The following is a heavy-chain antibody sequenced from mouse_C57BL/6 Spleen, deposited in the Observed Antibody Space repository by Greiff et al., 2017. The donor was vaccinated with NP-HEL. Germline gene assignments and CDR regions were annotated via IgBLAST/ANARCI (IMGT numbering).Heavy chain of an antibody. D-gene: IGHD3-2*02. CDR2: IYPGSGNT. Sequence: VQLQQSGAELVRPGASVKLSCKASGYTFTDYYINWVKQRPGQGLEWIARIYPGSGNTYYNEKFKGKATLTAEKSSSTAYMQLSSLTSEDSAVYFCARRLMDYWGQGTSVTVSS. CDR1: GYTFTDYY. V-gene: IGHV1-76*01. J-gene: IGHJ4*01. CDR3: ARRLMDY.